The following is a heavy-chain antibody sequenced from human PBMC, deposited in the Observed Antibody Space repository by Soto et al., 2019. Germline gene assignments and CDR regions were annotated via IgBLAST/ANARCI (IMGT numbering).Heavy chain of an antibody. CDR1: GFTFSSYS. V-gene: IGHV3-48*02. Sequence: GGSLRLSCAASGFTFSSYSMNWVRQSPGKGLEWVSYISSSSTIYYADSVKGRFTISRDNAKNSLYLQMNSLRDEDTAVYYCARPAGRVDYFDYWGQGTLVTVSS. J-gene: IGHJ4*02. CDR2: ISSSSTI. CDR3: ARPAGRVDYFDY. D-gene: IGHD2-15*01.